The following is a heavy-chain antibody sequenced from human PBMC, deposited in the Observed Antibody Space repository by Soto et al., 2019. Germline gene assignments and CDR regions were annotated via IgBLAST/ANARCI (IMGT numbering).Heavy chain of an antibody. D-gene: IGHD1-1*01. Sequence: SETLSLTCNVSGASISSGEYYWTWIRQHPEKGLVWIGYIYHTGSTFYNPSLQSRLSISVDTSENQFSLRLTSVTAADAAVYFCARTFSGNSGFDLWGQGTLVTVSS. CDR2: IYHTGST. V-gene: IGHV4-31*03. CDR1: GASISSGEYY. J-gene: IGHJ1*01. CDR3: ARTFSGNSGFDL.